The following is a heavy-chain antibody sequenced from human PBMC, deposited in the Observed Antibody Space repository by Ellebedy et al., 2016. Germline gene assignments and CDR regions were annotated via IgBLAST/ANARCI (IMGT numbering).Heavy chain of an antibody. CDR1: GFTFSDYY. J-gene: IGHJ5*02. D-gene: IGHD3-16*01. CDR3: ARGVGGTSLNWFDP. V-gene: IGHV3-11*06. Sequence: GGSLRLSXAASGFTFSDYYMSWIRQAPGKGLEWVSSITSDSSYIFYADSVKGRFTISRDNAKNSVNLQMNSLRGEDTALYYCARGVGGTSLNWFDPWGQGTLVTVSS. CDR2: ITSDSSYI.